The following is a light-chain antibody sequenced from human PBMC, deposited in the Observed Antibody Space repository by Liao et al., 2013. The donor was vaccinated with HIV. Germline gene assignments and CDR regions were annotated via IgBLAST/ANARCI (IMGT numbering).Light chain of an antibody. CDR3: HSWDDTSKQPV. Sequence: SYELTQPPSVSVSPGQTASITCSGDKLGDKYACWYQQKPGQAPVLVLYHDKVRPSGIPERFSGSNSGNTATLTISRVEAGDEATYYCHSWDDTSKQPVFGGGTRLTVL. V-gene: IGLV3-1*01. CDR1: KLGDKY. CDR2: HDK. J-gene: IGLJ2*01.